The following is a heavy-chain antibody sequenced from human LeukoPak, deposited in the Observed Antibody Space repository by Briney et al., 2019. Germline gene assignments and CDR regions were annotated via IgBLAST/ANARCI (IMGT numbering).Heavy chain of an antibody. J-gene: IGHJ5*02. V-gene: IGHV3-23*01. CDR1: GFTFSSYA. CDR3: AKDPLGYSSSWYNWFDP. D-gene: IGHD6-13*01. Sequence: GGSLRLSCAASGFTFSSYAMSWVRQAPGKGLEWVSAIGGSGGSTYYADSVKGRFTISRDNSKNTLYLQMNSLRAEDTAVYYCAKDPLGYSSSWYNWFDPWGQGTLVTVSS. CDR2: IGGSGGST.